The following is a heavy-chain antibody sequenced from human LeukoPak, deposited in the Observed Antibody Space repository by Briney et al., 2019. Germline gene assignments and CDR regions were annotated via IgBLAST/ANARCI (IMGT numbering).Heavy chain of an antibody. Sequence: ASMKVACKASAHTFPIDYMYWVRQAPGHGLEWVGMIRFGGGTTSYEPKFQGRVTMTWDSSTSTAYMGLNSLTSEDTAVYFCASPDGVWGQGTMVTVSS. D-gene: IGHD1-14*01. J-gene: IGHJ3*01. V-gene: IGHV1-46*01. CDR1: AHTFPIDY. CDR3: ASPDGV. CDR2: IRFGGGTT.